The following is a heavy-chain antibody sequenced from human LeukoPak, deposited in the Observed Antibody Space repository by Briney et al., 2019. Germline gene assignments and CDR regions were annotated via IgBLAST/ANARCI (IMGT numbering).Heavy chain of an antibody. CDR1: GFTFSSYS. Sequence: GGSLRLSCAASGFTFSSYSMNWVRQAPGKGLEWVGRIKSKTDGGTTDYAAPVKGRFTISRDDSKNTLYLQMNSLKTEDTAVYYCTTDMIVVVTRDYWGQGTLVTVSS. CDR3: TTDMIVVVTRDY. D-gene: IGHD3-22*01. CDR2: IKSKTDGGTT. V-gene: IGHV3-15*01. J-gene: IGHJ4*02.